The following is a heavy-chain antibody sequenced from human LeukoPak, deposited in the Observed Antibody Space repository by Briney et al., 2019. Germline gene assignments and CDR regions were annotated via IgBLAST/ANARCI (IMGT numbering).Heavy chain of an antibody. V-gene: IGHV1-18*01. CDR1: GGTFSSYA. D-gene: IGHD1-26*01. J-gene: IGHJ4*02. CDR2: ISAYNGNT. CDR3: AREFGASKDY. Sequence: GASVKVSCKASGGTFSSYAISWVRQAPRQGLEWMGWISAYNGNTNYAQKLQGRVTMTTDTSTSTAYMELRSLRSDDTAVYYCAREFGASKDYWGQGTLVTVSS.